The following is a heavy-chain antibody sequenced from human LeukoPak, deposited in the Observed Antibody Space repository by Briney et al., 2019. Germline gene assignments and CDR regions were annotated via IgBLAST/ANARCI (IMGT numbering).Heavy chain of an antibody. V-gene: IGHV4-34*01. CDR3: ARGRRITMVRGVYIKLNWFDP. D-gene: IGHD3-10*01. J-gene: IGHJ5*02. CDR1: GGSFSGYY. CDR2: INHSGST. Sequence: PSETLSLTCAVYGGSFSGYYWSWIRQPTGKGLEWIGEINHSGSTNYNPSLKSRVTISVDTSKNQFSLKLSSVTAADTAVYYCARGRRITMVRGVYIKLNWFDPWGQGTLVTVSS.